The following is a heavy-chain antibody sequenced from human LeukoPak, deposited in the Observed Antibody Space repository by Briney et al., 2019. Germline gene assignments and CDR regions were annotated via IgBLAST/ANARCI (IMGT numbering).Heavy chain of an antibody. D-gene: IGHD2-2*02. CDR2: ILHTGVS. CDR3: ASWSYQVGYCSSTSCYTGNWFDP. CDR1: GGSFSGHY. V-gene: IGHV4-34*12. J-gene: IGHJ5*02. Sequence: SETLSLTCEVSGGSFSGHYWSWIRQSPDKGLEWIGEILHTGVSNYSPSLKSRLTMSIDTSKNQFSLKLSSVTAADTAVYYCASWSYQVGYCSSTSCYTGNWFDPWGQGTLVTVSS.